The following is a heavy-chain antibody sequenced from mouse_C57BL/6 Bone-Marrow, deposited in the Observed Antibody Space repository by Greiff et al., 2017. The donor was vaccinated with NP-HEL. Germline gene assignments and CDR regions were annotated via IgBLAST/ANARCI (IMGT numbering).Heavy chain of an antibody. CDR3: ARSVFYYGSSGFAY. D-gene: IGHD1-1*01. V-gene: IGHV7-3*01. J-gene: IGHJ3*01. Sequence: EVQRVESGGGLVQPGGSLSLSCAASGFTFTDYYMSWVRQPPGKALEWLGFIRNKANGYTTEYSASVKGRFTISRDNSQSILYLQMNALRAEDSATYYCARSVFYYGSSGFAYWGQGTLVTVSA. CDR1: GFTFTDYY. CDR2: IRNKANGYTT.